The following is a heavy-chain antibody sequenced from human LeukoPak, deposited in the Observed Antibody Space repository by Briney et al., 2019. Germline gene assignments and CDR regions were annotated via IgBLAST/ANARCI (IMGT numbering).Heavy chain of an antibody. V-gene: IGHV3-21*01. CDR1: GFTFSSYS. D-gene: IGHD6-13*01. CDR2: ISGSSSYI. J-gene: IGHJ4*02. CDR3: ASPPDPYSSTLSPDY. Sequence: GGSLRLSCAASGFTFSSYSMNWVRQAPGKGLEWVSSISGSSSYIYYADSVKGRFTISRDNAKNSLYLQMNSLRAEDTAVYYCASPPDPYSSTLSPDYWGQGTLVTVSS.